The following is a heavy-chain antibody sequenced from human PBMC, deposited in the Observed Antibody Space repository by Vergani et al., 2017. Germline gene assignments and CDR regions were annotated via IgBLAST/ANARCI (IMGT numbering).Heavy chain of an antibody. Sequence: QVQLVQSGAEVKKPGASVKVSCKASGYTFTSYTISWVRQAPGQGLEWMGRIIPILGIANYAQKFQGRVTITADKSTSTAYMELSSLRSEDTAVYYCARDQTLLRGYYYYMDVWGKGP. CDR1: GYTFTSYT. CDR3: ARDQTLLRGYYYYMDV. CDR2: IIPILGIA. J-gene: IGHJ6*03. V-gene: IGHV1-69*04. D-gene: IGHD3-10*01.